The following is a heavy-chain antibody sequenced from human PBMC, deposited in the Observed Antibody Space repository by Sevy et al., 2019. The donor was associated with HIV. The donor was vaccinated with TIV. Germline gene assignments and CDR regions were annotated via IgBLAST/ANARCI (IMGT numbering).Heavy chain of an antibody. CDR3: AKDGGWYNYAPSDY. CDR1: GFTFSTYG. CDR2: ISYDGIKT. V-gene: IGHV3-30*18. J-gene: IGHJ4*02. D-gene: IGHD1-1*01. Sequence: GGSLRLSCAASGFTFSTYGMHWVRQAPGKGLEWVAVISYDGIKTYYADSMEGRFTISRDNSKNTLYLQMNSLRPEDTAVYYCAKDGGWYNYAPSDYWGLGTLVTVSS.